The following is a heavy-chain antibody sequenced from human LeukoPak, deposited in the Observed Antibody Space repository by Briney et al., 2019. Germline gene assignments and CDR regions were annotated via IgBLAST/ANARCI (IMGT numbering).Heavy chain of an antibody. CDR2: ISAYNGNT. J-gene: IGHJ5*02. Sequence: ASVKVSCKAFGYTFTSYGISWVRQAPGQGLEWMGWISAYNGNTNYAQKLQGRVTMTTDTSTSTAYMELRSLRSDDTAVYYCARDASSGCSSTSCYTVPDNWFDPWGQGTLVTVSS. CDR3: ARDASSGCSSTSCYTVPDNWFDP. CDR1: GYTFTSYG. V-gene: IGHV1-18*01. D-gene: IGHD2-2*02.